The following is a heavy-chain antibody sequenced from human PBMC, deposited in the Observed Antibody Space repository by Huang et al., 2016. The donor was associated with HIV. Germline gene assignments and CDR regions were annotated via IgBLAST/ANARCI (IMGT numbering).Heavy chain of an antibody. J-gene: IGHJ4*02. D-gene: IGHD3-10*01. CDR3: ARLAGGTWSYYFDL. CDR2: IYPGDSDT. V-gene: IGHV5-51*03. Sequence: EVELVQSGTEVKKPGESLRISCKGSGYIFTTSWIGWVRQMPGKGLGWVGSIYPGDSDTSYSPSFQGQVTMSVDKSINTAYLHWSSLKASDTAMYYCARLAGGTWSYYFDLWGQGALVTVSS. CDR1: GYIFTTSW.